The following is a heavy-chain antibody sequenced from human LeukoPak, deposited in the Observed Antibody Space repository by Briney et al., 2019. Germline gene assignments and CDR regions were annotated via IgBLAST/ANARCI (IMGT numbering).Heavy chain of an antibody. CDR1: GGSFSGYY. V-gene: IGHV4-34*01. D-gene: IGHD4-17*01. CDR3: AREATTVTSIPFDY. CDR2: IYYSGST. J-gene: IGHJ4*02. Sequence: SETLSLTCAVYGGSFSGYYWSWIRQPPGKGLEWIGSIYYSGSTYYNPSLKSRVTISVDTSKNQFSLKLSSVTAADTAVYYCAREATTVTSIPFDYWGQGTLVTVSS.